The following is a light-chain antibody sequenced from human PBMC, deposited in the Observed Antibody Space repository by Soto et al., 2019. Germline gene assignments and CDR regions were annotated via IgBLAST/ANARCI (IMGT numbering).Light chain of an antibody. CDR1: QSVSSSY. J-gene: IGKJ5*01. V-gene: IGKV3D-20*02. CDR2: CAA. Sequence: EIVLTLSPRTVSLSHSERATLSCRASQSVSSSYLAWYQQKPGQAPRLLIYCAASRATGIPDRFSGSGSGTDFTLTIFRREPEDFSVYYCQQRSEWPVRFGQGTRLEIK. CDR3: QQRSEWPVR.